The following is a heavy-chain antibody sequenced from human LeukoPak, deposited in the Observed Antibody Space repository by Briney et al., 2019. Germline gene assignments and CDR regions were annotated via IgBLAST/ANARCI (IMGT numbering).Heavy chain of an antibody. V-gene: IGHV4-38-2*02. D-gene: IGHD3-9*01. CDR3: ASPDYDILTGYEPFDY. CDR2: IYHSGST. J-gene: IGHJ4*02. Sequence: PSETLSLTCTVSGYSISSGYYWGWIRQPPGKGLEWIGSIYHSGSTYYNPSLKSRVTISVDTSKNQFSLKLSSVTAADTAEYYCASPDYDILTGYEPFDYWGQGTLVTVSS. CDR1: GYSISSGYY.